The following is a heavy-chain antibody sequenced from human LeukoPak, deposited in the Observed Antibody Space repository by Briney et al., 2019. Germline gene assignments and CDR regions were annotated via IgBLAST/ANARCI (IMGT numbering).Heavy chain of an antibody. D-gene: IGHD2-2*01. Sequence: ASVKVSCKASGYTFISYGISWVRQAPGQGLEWMGWISAYNGNTNYAQKLQGRVTMTTDTSTSTAYMELRSLRSDDTAMYYCSRNLGYCSGTSCYRHDWGYWFDPWGQGTLVTVSS. CDR3: SRNLGYCSGTSCYRHDWGYWFDP. CDR1: GYTFISYG. CDR2: ISAYNGNT. V-gene: IGHV1-18*01. J-gene: IGHJ5*02.